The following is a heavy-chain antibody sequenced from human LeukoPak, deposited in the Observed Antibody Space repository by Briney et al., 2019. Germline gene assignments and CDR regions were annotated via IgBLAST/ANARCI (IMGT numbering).Heavy chain of an antibody. CDR1: GYSFTSYW. J-gene: IGHJ4*02. D-gene: IGHD3-10*01. Sequence: GESLKISCKGSGYSFTSYWIGWVRQMPGKGLEWMGIIYPGDSDTRCSPSFQGQVTISADKSISTAYLQWSSLKASDTAMYYCARRARNYYYGSGSPFDYWGQGTLVTVSS. CDR2: IYPGDSDT. CDR3: ARRARNYYYGSGSPFDY. V-gene: IGHV5-51*01.